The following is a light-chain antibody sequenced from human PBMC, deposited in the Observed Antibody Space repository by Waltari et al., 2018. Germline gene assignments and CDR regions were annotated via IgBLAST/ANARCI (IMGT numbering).Light chain of an antibody. Sequence: QSALTQPASVSGSPGQSITISCTGSSSDVGGYNYVSWYQQHPGKAPKLMTYHVSERPSVVSNRVSVAKSGNTASLTISGLQAEDEADYYCISYTTSNTWVCGGGTKLTVL. CDR1: SSDVGGYNY. CDR3: ISYTTSNTWV. V-gene: IGLV2-14*01. J-gene: IGLJ3*02. CDR2: HVS.